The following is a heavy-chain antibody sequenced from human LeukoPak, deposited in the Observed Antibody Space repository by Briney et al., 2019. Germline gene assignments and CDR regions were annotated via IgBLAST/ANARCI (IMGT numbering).Heavy chain of an antibody. Sequence: SETLSLTCTVSGGSISSGSYYWSWIRQPAGKGLEWIGRIYTSGSTNYNPSLKSRVTISVDTSKNQFSLKLSSVTAADTAVYYCARDTDSNYYYGMDVWGQGTTVTVSS. V-gene: IGHV4-61*02. J-gene: IGHJ6*02. CDR3: ARDTDSNYYYGMDV. CDR1: GGSISSGSYY. CDR2: IYTSGST.